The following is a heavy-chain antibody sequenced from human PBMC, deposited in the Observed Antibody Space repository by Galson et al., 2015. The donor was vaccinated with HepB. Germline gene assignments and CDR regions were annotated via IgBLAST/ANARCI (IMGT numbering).Heavy chain of an antibody. V-gene: IGHV3-30*18. CDR2: ISYDGSNK. CDR3: AKACRRYFDWLGVDY. J-gene: IGHJ4*02. CDR1: GFTFSSYG. Sequence: SLRLSCAASGFTFSSYGMHWVRQAPGKGLEWVAVISYDGSNKYYADSVKGRFTISRDNSKNTLYLQMNSLRAEDTAVYYCAKACRRYFDWLGVDYWGQGTLVTVSS. D-gene: IGHD3-9*01.